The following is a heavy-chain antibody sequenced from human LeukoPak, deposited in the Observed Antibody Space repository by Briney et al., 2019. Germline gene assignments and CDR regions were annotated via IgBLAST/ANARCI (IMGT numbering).Heavy chain of an antibody. CDR2: IRYDGSVK. V-gene: IGHV3-30*02. Sequence: GGSLRLSCEASGFAFNTYGMHWVRQAPGEGLEWVAYIRYDGSVKYYADSVKGRFTISRDNSKNTLYLQMNSLRAEDTAVYYCARDGYNYRAFDYWGQGTLVTVSS. D-gene: IGHD5-24*01. CDR1: GFAFNTYG. CDR3: ARDGYNYRAFDY. J-gene: IGHJ4*02.